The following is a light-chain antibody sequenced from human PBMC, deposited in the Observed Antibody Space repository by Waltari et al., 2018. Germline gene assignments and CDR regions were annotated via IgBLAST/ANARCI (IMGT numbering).Light chain of an antibody. CDR1: QSILYSSKSKNY. J-gene: IGKJ1*01. CDR2: RSS. CDR3: QQYYNTPRT. V-gene: IGKV4-1*01. Sequence: DIVMTQSPDSLAVSLGERANINCKSSQSILYSSKSKNYLAWYQQKPGQPPKLLINRSSIRESGVPDRFSGSGSGTDFTLTIGSLQAEDVAIYYCQQYYNTPRTFGQGTKVEIK.